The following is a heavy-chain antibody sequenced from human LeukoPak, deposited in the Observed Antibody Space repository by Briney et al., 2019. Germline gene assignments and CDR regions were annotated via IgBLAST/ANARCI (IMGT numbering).Heavy chain of an antibody. J-gene: IGHJ4*02. CDR2: IKSKTDGGTT. D-gene: IGHD2-2*01. CDR3: TTGYCSSTSCYGGNY. CDR1: GFTFSKAW. V-gene: IGHV3-15*01. Sequence: PGGSLRLSCAASGFTFSKAWMSWVRQAPGKGLEWVGRIKSKTDGGTTDYAAPVKGRFTISRDDSENTLYLQMNSLKTEDTAMYYCTTGYCSSTSCYGGNYWGRGTLVTVSS.